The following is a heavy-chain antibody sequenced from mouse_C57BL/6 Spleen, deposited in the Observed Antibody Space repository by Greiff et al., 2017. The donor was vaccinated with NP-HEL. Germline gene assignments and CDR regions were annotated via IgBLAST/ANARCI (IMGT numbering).Heavy chain of an antibody. D-gene: IGHD1-1*01. CDR3: ARATTVVGFDY. CDR1: GFTFTDYY. V-gene: IGHV7-3*01. J-gene: IGHJ2*01. CDR2: IRNKANGYTT. Sequence: DVMLVESGGGLVQPGGSLSLSCAASGFTFTDYYMSWVRQPPGKALEWLGFIRNKANGYTTEYSASVKGRFTISRDNSQSILYLQMNALMAEDSATYYCARATTVVGFDYWGQGTTLTVSS.